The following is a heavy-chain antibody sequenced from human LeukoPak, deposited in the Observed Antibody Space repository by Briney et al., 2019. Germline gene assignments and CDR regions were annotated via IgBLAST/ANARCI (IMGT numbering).Heavy chain of an antibody. V-gene: IGHV1-24*01. CDR1: GYTGTELS. Sequence: ASVNVSCKFSGYTGTELSMHWLRQAPGQGLEWLGGFDPEDGETIYAQKCQGRVTRTEDTSTDTAYMELSSLRSEDTAVYYCATPYYSGGSYHYYYMDVWGKGTTVTVSS. CDR3: ATPYYSGGSYHYYYMDV. J-gene: IGHJ6*03. D-gene: IGHD2-15*01. CDR2: FDPEDGET.